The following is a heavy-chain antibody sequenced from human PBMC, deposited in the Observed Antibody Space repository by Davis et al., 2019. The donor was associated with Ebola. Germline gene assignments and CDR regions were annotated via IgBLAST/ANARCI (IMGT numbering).Heavy chain of an antibody. CDR1: GFTFNNYA. CDR3: ATYSSSTGLGY. D-gene: IGHD3-22*01. V-gene: IGHV3-23*01. Sequence: GGSLRLSCAASGFTFNNYAMSWVRQAPGKGLEWVSLITSSGGSTYYADSVRGRFTISRDNSKNTLYLQMSSLRAEDTSLYYCATYSSSTGLGYWGQGTLVTVSS. J-gene: IGHJ1*01. CDR2: ITSSGGST.